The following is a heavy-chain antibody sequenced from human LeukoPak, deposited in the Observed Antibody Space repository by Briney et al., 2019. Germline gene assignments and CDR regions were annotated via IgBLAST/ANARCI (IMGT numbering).Heavy chain of an antibody. CDR1: GFTVSSNS. V-gene: IGHV3-53*01. D-gene: IGHD6-19*01. Sequence: PGGSLRLSCAAAGFTVSSNSITWVRPAPGEGLGWVSILYNCGGANYADSVKGRFTISRDNSRNTLFLQMNSLRDEDTAVYYCARRDTTGWFHHFDYWGQGTLVTVSS. J-gene: IGHJ4*02. CDR3: ARRDTTGWFHHFDY. CDR2: LYNCGGA.